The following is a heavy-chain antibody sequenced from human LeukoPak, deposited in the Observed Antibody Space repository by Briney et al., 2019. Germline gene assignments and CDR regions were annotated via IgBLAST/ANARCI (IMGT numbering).Heavy chain of an antibody. V-gene: IGHV3-30*04. CDR1: GFTFSSYA. D-gene: IGHD1-26*01. CDR3: ARDPGEYYFDY. Sequence: PGGSLRLSCAASGFTFSSYAMHWVRQAPGKGLEWVAVISYDGSNKYYADSVKGRFTISRDNSKNTLYLQMNSLRAEDTAVYYCARDPGEYYFDYWGQGTLVTVSS. J-gene: IGHJ4*02. CDR2: ISYDGSNK.